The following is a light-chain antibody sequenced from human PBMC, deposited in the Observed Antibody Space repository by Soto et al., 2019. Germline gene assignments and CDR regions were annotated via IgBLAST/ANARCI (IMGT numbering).Light chain of an antibody. CDR2: DAS. V-gene: IGKV3-11*01. Sequence: EIVLTQSPATLSLSPVEIATLSFMGSQSVSSYLAWYQQKPGQAPRLLIYDASNRATGIPARFSGSGSGTDFTLTISSLEPEDFAVYYCQQRSNWPRTWTFGQGTKVDI. CDR3: QQRSNWPRTWT. J-gene: IGKJ1*01. CDR1: QSVSSY.